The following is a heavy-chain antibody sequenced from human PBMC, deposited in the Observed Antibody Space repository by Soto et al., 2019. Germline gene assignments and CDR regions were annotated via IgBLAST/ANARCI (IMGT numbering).Heavy chain of an antibody. CDR3: ARVKTSGYHNWFDP. CDR1: GYTFTSYG. CDR2: ISAYNGNT. D-gene: IGHD3-22*01. Sequence: ASVRVSCKASGYTFTSYGISWVRQAPGQGLEWMGWISAYNGNTNYAQKFQGRVTMTTDTSTSTAYMELRSLRSDDTAVYYCARVKTSGYHNWFDPWGQGTLVTVSS. V-gene: IGHV1-18*01. J-gene: IGHJ5*02.